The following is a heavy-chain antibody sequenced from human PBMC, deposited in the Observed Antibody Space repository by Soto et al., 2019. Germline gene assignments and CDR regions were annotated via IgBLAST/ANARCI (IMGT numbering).Heavy chain of an antibody. CDR3: ARVANGGLFDY. Sequence: PSDTLSLTYTVCPGSINNSYWTWILQPPGKILEWIGYIHDTGTTNHNPSLGGRVTMAVDASNSQFSLKLRAVAAADTAVYYFARVANGGLFDYWGPGNMVTASS. D-gene: IGHD2-21*01. J-gene: IGHJ4*02. CDR1: PGSINNSY. V-gene: IGHV4-59*01. CDR2: IHDTGTT.